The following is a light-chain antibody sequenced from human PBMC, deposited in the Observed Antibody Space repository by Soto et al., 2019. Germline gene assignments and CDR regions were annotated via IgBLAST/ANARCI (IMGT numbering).Light chain of an antibody. J-gene: IGLJ1*01. Sequence: QSALTQPASVSGSPGQSITISCTGTSSDVGGYNYVSWYQQHPGKAPKLMIYDVSNRPSGVSNRFSGSKSGNTASLTISGLQAEDEADYFGSSYTSSSTSLYVFGTGTKVTVL. CDR1: SSDVGGYNY. CDR2: DVS. V-gene: IGLV2-14*01. CDR3: SSYTSSSTSLYV.